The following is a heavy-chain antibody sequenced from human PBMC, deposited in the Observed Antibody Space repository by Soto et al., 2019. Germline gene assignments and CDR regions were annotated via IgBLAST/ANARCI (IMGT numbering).Heavy chain of an antibody. CDR1: GFTFSSCA. CDR2: IGGSGDDT. D-gene: IGHD6-13*01. Sequence: PGGSLRLSCAASGFTFSSCAMSWVRQAPGKGLEWVSGIGGSGDDTEYTDSVKGRFTISRDNAKNSLYLQMNSLRAEDTAVYYCARVYVAAAPNVYYYGMDVWGQGTTVTVSS. CDR3: ARVYVAAAPNVYYYGMDV. V-gene: IGHV3-21*06. J-gene: IGHJ6*02.